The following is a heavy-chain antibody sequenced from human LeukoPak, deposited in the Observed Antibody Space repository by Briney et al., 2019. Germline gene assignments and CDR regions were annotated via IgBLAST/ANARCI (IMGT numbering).Heavy chain of an antibody. CDR1: GGTFSDYA. V-gene: IGHV1-69*04. CDR3: AIIAVGGVDPFDS. J-gene: IGHJ4*02. CDR2: IIPLLGVR. Sequence: SVKVSCKASGGTFSDYAVSWVRQAPGQGLEWMGRIIPLLGVRSYAQKFQDRVTISADKSTSTAYMELSSLRSEDSALYYCAIIAVGGVDPFDSWGQGTLVTVSS. D-gene: IGHD6-19*01.